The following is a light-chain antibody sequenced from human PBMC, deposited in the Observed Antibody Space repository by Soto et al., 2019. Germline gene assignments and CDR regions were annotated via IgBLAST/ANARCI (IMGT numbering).Light chain of an antibody. CDR1: QSISSTY. V-gene: IGKV3-20*01. CDR2: GAS. CDR3: QQYDSPPRT. J-gene: IGKJ1*01. Sequence: EIVLTQSPGTLSLSPGKRVTLSCRASQSISSTYLAWYQQKPGQAPRLLIYGASSRATGIPDRFSGSGSVTDFTLTISRLEPEDFAVYYCQQYDSPPRTFGQGTKVEVQ.